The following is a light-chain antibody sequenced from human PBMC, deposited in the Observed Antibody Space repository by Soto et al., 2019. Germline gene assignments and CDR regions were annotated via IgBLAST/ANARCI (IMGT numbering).Light chain of an antibody. Sequence: QAVVTQEPSLTVSPGGTVTLTCGSSTGAVTSGHYPYWFQQKPGQAPRTLISDTSNKHSWTPARFSGSLLGGKAALTLSGAQPEDEAEYYCLLSYSGARVFGGGTKRTVL. CDR2: DTS. V-gene: IGLV7-46*01. J-gene: IGLJ3*02. CDR3: LLSYSGARV. CDR1: TGAVTSGHY.